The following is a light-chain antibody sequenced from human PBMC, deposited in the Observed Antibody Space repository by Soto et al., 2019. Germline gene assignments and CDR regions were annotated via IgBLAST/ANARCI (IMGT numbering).Light chain of an antibody. V-gene: IGKV3-20*01. CDR3: QQYGTSPPST. CDR1: QSVSSSY. Sequence: EIVLTQSPGTLSLSPGERATLSCRASQSVSSSYLAWYQQKTGQAPRLLINGASSKATGIPDRFSGSGSGTDFTLTISRLEPEDFAVYYCQQYGTSPPSTFGQGTRLEIK. J-gene: IGKJ5*01. CDR2: GAS.